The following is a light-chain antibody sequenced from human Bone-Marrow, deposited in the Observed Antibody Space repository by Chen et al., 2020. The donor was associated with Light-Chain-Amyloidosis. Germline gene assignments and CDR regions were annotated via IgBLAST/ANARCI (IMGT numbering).Light chain of an antibody. CDR3: SSYAGSATFAL. Sequence: QSALTQPASVSGSPGQSITIPCTGTSSAIGGYDHVSWFQKNPGKAPNLMVFGATQRPSGVSPRFSGSKSGNTAYLTISGLQAEDEADYFCSSYAGSATFALFGGGTSLTVL. CDR2: GAT. V-gene: IGLV2-23*02. J-gene: IGLJ2*01. CDR1: SSAIGGYDH.